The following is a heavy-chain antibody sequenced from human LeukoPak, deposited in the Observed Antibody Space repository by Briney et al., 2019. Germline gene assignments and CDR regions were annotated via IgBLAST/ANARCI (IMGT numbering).Heavy chain of an antibody. V-gene: IGHV4-4*02. D-gene: IGHD5-24*01. J-gene: IGHJ4*02. Sequence: PSETLSLTCAVSGGSISSSNWWSWVRQPPGKGLEWIGEINHSGSTNYNPSLKSRVTISVDTSKNQFSLKLSSVTAADTAVYYCARHHAGIRIDILTLEVATIGGRGYWGQGTLVTVSS. CDR1: GGSISSSNW. CDR3: ARHHAGIRIDILTLEVATIGGRGY. CDR2: INHSGST.